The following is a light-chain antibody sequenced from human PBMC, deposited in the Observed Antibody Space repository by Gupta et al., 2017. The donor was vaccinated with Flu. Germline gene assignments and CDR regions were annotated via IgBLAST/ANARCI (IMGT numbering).Light chain of an antibody. CDR1: QSVFAY. J-gene: IGKJ2*01. CDR2: DAS. V-gene: IGKV3-11*01. Sequence: EIVLTQSPDTLSLSPGDRATLSCTASQSVFAYLAWYQHKTGQAPRLLIYDASTRAPGVPARFSGSGYGTEFTLFISSLEPEDFSVYYCHQHSSCPPLTFGRGTKVEI. CDR3: HQHSSCPPLT.